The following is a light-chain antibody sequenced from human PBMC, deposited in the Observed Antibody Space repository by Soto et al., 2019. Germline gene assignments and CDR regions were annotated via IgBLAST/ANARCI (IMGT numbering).Light chain of an antibody. Sequence: GEKAKRSDRAFQSVGSSYLSWYQQKPGQAPRLLIYGASSRATGIPDRFSGSGSGTEFTLSMSCLQSADLAVYSCQTYDTCLSGVIGQGTKVDIK. J-gene: IGKJ1*01. CDR1: QSVGSSY. V-gene: IGKV3-20*01. CDR3: QTYDTCLSGV. CDR2: GAS.